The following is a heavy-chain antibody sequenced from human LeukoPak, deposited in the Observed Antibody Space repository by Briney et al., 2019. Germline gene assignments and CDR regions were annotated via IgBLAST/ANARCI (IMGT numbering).Heavy chain of an antibody. V-gene: IGHV3-21*04. J-gene: IGHJ4*02. CDR1: GFTFSSYS. CDR3: ARGYSSSWFKSRPYYFDY. Sequence: GGSLRLSCAASGFTFSSYSMNWVRQAPGKGLEWVSSISGSSSYIYYADSVKGRFTISRDNAKNSLYLQMNSLRAEDTAVYYCARGYSSSWFKSRPYYFDYWGQGTLVTVSS. CDR2: ISGSSSYI. D-gene: IGHD6-13*01.